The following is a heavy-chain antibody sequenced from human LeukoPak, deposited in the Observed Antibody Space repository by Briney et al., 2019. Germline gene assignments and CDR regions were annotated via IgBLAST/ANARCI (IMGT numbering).Heavy chain of an antibody. Sequence: PSETLSLTCTVSGGSISSYYWSWIGQPAGKGLEWIGRIYTSGSTNYNPSLKSRVTMSVDTSKNQFSLKLSSVTAADTAVYYCARDQYYYDSSGYSTLDYWGQGTLVTVSS. CDR2: IYTSGST. CDR3: ARDQYYYDSSGYSTLDY. J-gene: IGHJ4*02. CDR1: GGSISSYY. D-gene: IGHD3-22*01. V-gene: IGHV4-4*07.